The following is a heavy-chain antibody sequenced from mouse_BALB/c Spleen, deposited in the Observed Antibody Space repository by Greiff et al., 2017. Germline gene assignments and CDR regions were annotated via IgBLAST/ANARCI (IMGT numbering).Heavy chain of an antibody. J-gene: IGHJ1*01. D-gene: IGHD1-1*01. V-gene: IGHV5-6-4*01. CDR1: GFTFSSYT. CDR3: ARHGSSYWYFDV. CDR2: ISSGGSYT. Sequence: EVKVEESGGGLVKPGGSLKLSCAASGFTFSSYTMSWVRQTPEKRLEWVATISSGGSYTYYPDSVKGRFTISRDNAKNTLYLQMSSLKSEDTAMYYCARHGSSYWYFDVWGAGTTVTVSS.